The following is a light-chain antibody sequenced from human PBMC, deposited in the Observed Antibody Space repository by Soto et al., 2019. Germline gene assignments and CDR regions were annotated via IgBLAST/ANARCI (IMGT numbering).Light chain of an antibody. CDR1: HDISTF. Sequence: DIQLTQSPSLLSESIGDRVTITCRASHDISTFLAWYQQKPGKAPKLLIYEASTLQSGVPSRFNCRGSGTEFTLIISGLLPEDFAAYHCQHLYTLPVTLGQGTRL. CDR3: QHLYTLPVT. J-gene: IGKJ5*01. V-gene: IGKV1-9*01. CDR2: EAS.